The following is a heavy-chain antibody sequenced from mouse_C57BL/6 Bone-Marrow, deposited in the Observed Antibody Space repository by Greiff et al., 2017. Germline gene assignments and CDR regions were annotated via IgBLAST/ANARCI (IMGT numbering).Heavy chain of an antibody. Sequence: EVKLVESGGDLVKPGGSLKLSCAASGFTFSSYGMSWVRQTPDKRLEWVATISSGGSYTYYPDSVKGRFTISRDNAKNTLYLQMSSLKSEDTAMYYCASLANSWFAYWGQGTLVTVSA. CDR1: GFTFSSYG. CDR3: ASLANSWFAY. D-gene: IGHD1-1*01. V-gene: IGHV5-6*01. J-gene: IGHJ3*01. CDR2: ISSGGSYT.